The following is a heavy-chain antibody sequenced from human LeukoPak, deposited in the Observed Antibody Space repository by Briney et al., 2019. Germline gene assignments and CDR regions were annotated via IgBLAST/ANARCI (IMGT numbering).Heavy chain of an antibody. V-gene: IGHV3-53*01. CDR3: TRESGSGNYYYDY. CDR2: IYSGGHT. CDR1: GFIVTSNY. Sequence: GGSLRLSCAASGFIVTSNYISWVRQAPGKGLEWVSIIYSGGHTYYADSVKGRFTISRHNSENTLYLQMSSLRAEDTAVYYCTRESGSGNYYYDYWGQGTLVTVSS. D-gene: IGHD3-10*01. J-gene: IGHJ4*02.